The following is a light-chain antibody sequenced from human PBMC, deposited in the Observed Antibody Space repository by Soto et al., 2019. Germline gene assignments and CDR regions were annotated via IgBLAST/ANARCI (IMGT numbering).Light chain of an antibody. CDR2: DAS. J-gene: IGKJ5*01. Sequence: EIVLTQSPATLSLSPGERATLSCRASQSFSSYLAWYQQKPGQAPRLLIYDASNRATGIPARFSGSGSGTDFTLTISRLETEDFALYYCQQYGSSPITFGQGTRLEIK. CDR3: QQYGSSPIT. CDR1: QSFSSY. V-gene: IGKV3-20*01.